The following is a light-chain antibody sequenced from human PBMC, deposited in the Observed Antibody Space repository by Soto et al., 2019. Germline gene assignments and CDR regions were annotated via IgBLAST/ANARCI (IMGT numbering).Light chain of an antibody. J-gene: IGLJ2*01. CDR3: SSYSTYNILL. V-gene: IGLV2-14*03. Sequence: QSALTQPASVSGSPGQSITISCSGTSSDVGSSKYVSWYQQRPGTVPKLVFSGVGNRPSGVSNRFSGSKSGNTASLIISGLQPEDEADYYCSSYSTYNILLFGGGTQLTVL. CDR2: GVG. CDR1: SSDVGSSKY.